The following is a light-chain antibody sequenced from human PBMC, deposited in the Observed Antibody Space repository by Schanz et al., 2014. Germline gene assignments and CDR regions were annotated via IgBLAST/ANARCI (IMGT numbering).Light chain of an antibody. V-gene: IGLV2-23*01. CDR3: CSFAGSSTWV. CDR2: EGS. J-gene: IGLJ3*02. CDR1: RSDVGTYNL. Sequence: QSVLTQPASVSGSPGQSITVSCTGTRSDVGTYNLVSWYQHHPGKAPKVMIYEGSKRPSGVSNRFSGSTSGNMASLTISGLQAEDEADYYCCSFAGSSTWVFGGGTKLTVL.